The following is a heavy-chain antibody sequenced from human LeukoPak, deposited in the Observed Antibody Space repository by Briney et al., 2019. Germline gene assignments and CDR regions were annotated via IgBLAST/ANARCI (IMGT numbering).Heavy chain of an antibody. CDR2: VYTFGIT. V-gene: IGHV4-4*07. CDR3: ARDRYCSGGSCYPFDY. J-gene: IGHJ4*02. D-gene: IGHD2-15*01. Sequence: SETLSLTCTVSGGSISSHYWSWIRQPAGKGLEWIGHVYTFGITNYNPSLKSRVTMSLDTSKKQFSLILSSVTAADTAVYYCARDRYCSGGSCYPFDYWGQGTLVTVSS. CDR1: GGSISSHY.